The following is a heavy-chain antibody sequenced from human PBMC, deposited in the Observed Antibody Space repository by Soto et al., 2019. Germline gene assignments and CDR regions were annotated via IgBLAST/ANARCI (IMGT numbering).Heavy chain of an antibody. Sequence: QVQLVESGGGVVQPGRSLRLSCAASGFTFSSYGMHWVRQAPGKGLEWVAVIWYDGSNKYYADSVKGRFTISRDNSKNTLYLPMNSLRAEDTAVYYCARTPDSGYDLGYFDYWGQGTLVTVSS. D-gene: IGHD5-12*01. CDR3: ARTPDSGYDLGYFDY. CDR2: IWYDGSNK. CDR1: GFTFSSYG. V-gene: IGHV3-33*01. J-gene: IGHJ4*02.